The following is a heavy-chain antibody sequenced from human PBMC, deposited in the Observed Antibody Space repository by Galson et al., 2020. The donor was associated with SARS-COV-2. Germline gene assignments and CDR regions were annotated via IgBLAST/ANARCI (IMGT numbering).Heavy chain of an antibody. Sequence: SLKISCAASGFTFDDYAMHWVRQAPGKGLEWVSGISCNSGSIGYADSVKDQFTISRDNAKNSLYLQMNSLIAEDTALYYCAKDIRYGSRYYYGMDVWGQGTTVTVSS. V-gene: IGHV3-9*01. J-gene: IGHJ6*02. CDR2: ISCNSGSI. CDR1: GFTFDDYA. CDR3: AKDIRYGSRYYYGMDV. D-gene: IGHD1-26*01.